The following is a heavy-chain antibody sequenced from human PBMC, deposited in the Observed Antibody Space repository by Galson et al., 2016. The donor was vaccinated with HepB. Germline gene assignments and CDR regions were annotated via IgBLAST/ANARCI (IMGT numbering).Heavy chain of an antibody. J-gene: IGHJ2*01. CDR3: ARDNSHCGRTSCIPTYRYFDL. D-gene: IGHD2-2*01. Sequence: SLRLSCAASGISFSTFSMNWVRQAPGQGLEWLSSISSNGDFINYADSVKGRFTISRDNADNSLFLHMSSLIAEDTAIYYCARDNSHCGRTSCIPTYRYFDLWGRGTLVTVSS. CDR1: GISFSTFS. CDR2: ISSNGDFI. V-gene: IGHV3-21*01.